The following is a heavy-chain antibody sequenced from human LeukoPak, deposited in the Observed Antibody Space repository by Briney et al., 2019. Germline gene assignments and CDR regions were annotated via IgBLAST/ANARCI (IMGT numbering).Heavy chain of an antibody. CDR3: SRRYCSSTNCYSFDY. V-gene: IGHV3-21*01. J-gene: IGHJ4*02. CDR1: GFTFSIYS. D-gene: IGHD2-2*01. Sequence: GGPLRLSCAASGFTFSIYSMNWVRQVPGKGLEWVSSIDSSGNYIYYADSLKGRFTISRDNAKNSLYLQMNSLRAEDTAVYYCSRRYCSSTNCYSFDYWGQGTLVTVSS. CDR2: IDSSGNYI.